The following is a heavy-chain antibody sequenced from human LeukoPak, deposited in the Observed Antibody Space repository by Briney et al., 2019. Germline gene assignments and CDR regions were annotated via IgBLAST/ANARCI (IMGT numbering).Heavy chain of an antibody. CDR3: ASSFGDFSNNWFDP. V-gene: IGHV4-39*07. D-gene: IGHD3-3*01. CDR2: IYYSGST. CDR1: GGSISSSSYY. Sequence: SETLSLTCTVSGGSISSSSYYWGWIRQPPGKGLEWIGSIYYSGSTYYNPSLKSRVTISVDTSKNQFSLKLSSVTAADTAVYYCASSFGDFSNNWFDPWGQGTLVTVSS. J-gene: IGHJ5*02.